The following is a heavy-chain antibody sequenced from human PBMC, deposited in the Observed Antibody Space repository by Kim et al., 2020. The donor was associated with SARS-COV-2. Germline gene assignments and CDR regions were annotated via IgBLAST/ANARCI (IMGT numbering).Heavy chain of an antibody. CDR1: GGSVSSGSYY. CDR2: IYYSGST. V-gene: IGHV4-61*01. J-gene: IGHJ2*01. D-gene: IGHD1-26*01. Sequence: SETLSLTCTVSGGSVSSGSYYWSWIRQPPGKGLEWIGYIYYSGSTNYNPSLKSRVTISVDTSKNQFSLKLSSVTAADTAVYYCARVKTPRNLELLYWYFDLWGRGTLVTVSS. CDR3: ARVKTPRNLELLYWYFDL.